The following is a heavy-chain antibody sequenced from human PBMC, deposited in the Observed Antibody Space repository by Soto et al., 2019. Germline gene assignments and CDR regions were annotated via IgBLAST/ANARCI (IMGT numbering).Heavy chain of an antibody. CDR1: GFTFRSHG. Sequence: QVQLVESGGGVVQPGRSLRLSCAASGFTFRSHGMHWVRQAPGKGLEWVAVISYDGSNKYYADSVKGRFTISRDNSKNAVYLQLNSLRGEDTAVYYCAKDRRSSWTFDYWAREPWSPSPQ. CDR2: ISYDGSNK. V-gene: IGHV3-30*18. CDR3: AKDRRSSWTFDY. D-gene: IGHD6-6*01. J-gene: IGHJ4*02.